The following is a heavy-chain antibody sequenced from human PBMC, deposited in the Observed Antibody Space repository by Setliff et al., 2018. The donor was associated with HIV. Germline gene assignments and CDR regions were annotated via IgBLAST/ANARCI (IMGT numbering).Heavy chain of an antibody. J-gene: IGHJ6*02. CDR2: ISGSGGST. D-gene: IGHD4-17*01. CDR1: GFTFSSYA. Sequence: PGGSLRLSCAASGFTFSSYAMSWVRQAPGKGLEWVSAISGSGGSTYYADSVKGRFTISRDNSKNTLYLQMNSLRAEDTAVYYCAKDPCSRLNSYGARCYYGMDVWGQGTTVTVSS. V-gene: IGHV3-23*01. CDR3: AKDPCSRLNSYGARCYYGMDV.